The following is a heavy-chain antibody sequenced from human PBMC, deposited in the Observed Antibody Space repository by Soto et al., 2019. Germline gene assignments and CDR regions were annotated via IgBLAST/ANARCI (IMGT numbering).Heavy chain of an antibody. CDR1: GGSISSSSYY. Sequence: QLQLQESGPGLVKPSETLSLTCTVSGGSISSSSYYWGWIRQPPGKGLEWIGSIYYSGSTYYNPSLKSRVTISVDTSKNQFSLKLSSVTAADTAVYYCARHGHSGYDFVGLFDYWGQGTLVTVSS. CDR3: ARHGHSGYDFVGLFDY. CDR2: IYYSGST. D-gene: IGHD5-12*01. V-gene: IGHV4-39*01. J-gene: IGHJ4*02.